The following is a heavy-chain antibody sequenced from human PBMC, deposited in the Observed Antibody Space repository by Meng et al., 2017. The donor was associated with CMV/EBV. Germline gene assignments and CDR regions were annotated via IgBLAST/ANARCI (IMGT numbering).Heavy chain of an antibody. CDR1: GYIFTTYY. D-gene: IGHD2-15*01. J-gene: IGHJ4*02. CDR2: LNLVYGNT. CDR3: AREYPATWYFDH. V-gene: IGHV1-46*04. Sequence: HLVLSGPWVKQPGASLKISCKASGYIFTTYYIHWVRQAPGQGLEWMGMLNLVYGNTNVAHKLQGRLSMTRDTSTSTVYMDLSSLRSEDTAMYYCAREYPATWYFDHWGQGTLVTVFS.